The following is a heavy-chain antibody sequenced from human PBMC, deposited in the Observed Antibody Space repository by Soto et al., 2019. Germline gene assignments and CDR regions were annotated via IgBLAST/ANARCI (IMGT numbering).Heavy chain of an antibody. Sequence: PSETLSLTCAVSGGSISSGGYSWSWIRQPPGKGLEWIGYIYHSGSTYYNPSLKSRVTISVDRSKNQFSLKLSSVTAADTAVYYCARGASQDKDIVATTDHFDYWGQGTLVTV. CDR3: ARGASQDKDIVATTDHFDY. CDR2: IYHSGST. V-gene: IGHV4-30-2*01. CDR1: GGSISSGGYS. D-gene: IGHD5-12*01. J-gene: IGHJ4*02.